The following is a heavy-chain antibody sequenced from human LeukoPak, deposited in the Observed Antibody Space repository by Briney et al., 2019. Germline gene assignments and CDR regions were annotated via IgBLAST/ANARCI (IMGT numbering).Heavy chain of an antibody. CDR1: GGTFSSYA. CDR3: AMSVAGALSL. J-gene: IGHJ4*02. D-gene: IGHD6-19*01. V-gene: IGHV1-69*01. Sequence: GASVKVSCKASGGTFSSYASSWVRQAPGQGLEWMGGIIPIFGTANYAQKFQGRVTITADESTSTAYMELSSLRSEDTAVYYCAMSVAGALSLWGQGTLVTVSS. CDR2: IIPIFGTA.